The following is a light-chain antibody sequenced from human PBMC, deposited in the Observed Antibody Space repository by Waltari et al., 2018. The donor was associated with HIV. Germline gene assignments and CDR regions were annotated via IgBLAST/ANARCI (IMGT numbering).Light chain of an antibody. CDR1: SSNIGNNY. Sequence: QSVLTQPPSVSAAPGQKVTISCSGSSSNIGNNYVSWYQQLPGTAPRLLIYDSNKRPTEIPDRFSGSKSGASATLDITGLQPGDEADYYCGSWESSLSAVVFGGGTKLAVL. J-gene: IGLJ2*01. CDR2: DSN. V-gene: IGLV1-51*01. CDR3: GSWESSLSAVV.